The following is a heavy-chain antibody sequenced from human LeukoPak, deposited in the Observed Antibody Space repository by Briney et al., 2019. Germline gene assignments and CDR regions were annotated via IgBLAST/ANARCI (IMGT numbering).Heavy chain of an antibody. CDR1: GGSISSGNYY. CDR2: IYNSGST. J-gene: IGHJ3*02. D-gene: IGHD3-10*01. Sequence: SETLSLTCSVSGGSISSGNYYWSWIRQHPGTGLEWIGYIYNSGSTFYNPSLKRRVTISVDTSKNYFSLKLRSVTAADTAVYYCAIPMIRGVISAFDIWGQGTMVTVSS. V-gene: IGHV4-31*03. CDR3: AIPMIRGVISAFDI.